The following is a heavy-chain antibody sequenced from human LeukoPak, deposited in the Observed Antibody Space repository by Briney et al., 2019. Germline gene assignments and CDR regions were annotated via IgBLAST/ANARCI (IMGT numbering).Heavy chain of an antibody. V-gene: IGHV1-46*01. CDR1: GYTFTSNY. J-gene: IGHJ4*02. CDR2: IYPRDGST. Sequence: SVKVSCKASGYTFTSNYIHWVRQAPGQGLEWMGMIYPRDGSTSYAQKFQGRVTVTRDTSTSTVHMELSGLRSEDTAVYYCARDQEGFDYWGQGTLVTVSS. CDR3: ARDQEGFDY.